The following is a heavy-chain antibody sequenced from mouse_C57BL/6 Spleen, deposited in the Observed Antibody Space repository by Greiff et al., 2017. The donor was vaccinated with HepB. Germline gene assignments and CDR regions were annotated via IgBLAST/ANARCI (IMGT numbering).Heavy chain of an antibody. CDR2: INPGSGGT. D-gene: IGHD1-1*01. Sequence: QVQLKESGAELVRPGTSVKVSCKASGYAFTNYLIEWVKQRPGQGLEWIGVINPGSGGTNYNEKFKGKATLTADKSSSTAYMQLSSLTSEDSAVYVCARRDSTGFAYWGQGTLVTVSA. V-gene: IGHV1-54*01. J-gene: IGHJ3*01. CDR3: ARRDSTGFAY. CDR1: GYAFTNYL.